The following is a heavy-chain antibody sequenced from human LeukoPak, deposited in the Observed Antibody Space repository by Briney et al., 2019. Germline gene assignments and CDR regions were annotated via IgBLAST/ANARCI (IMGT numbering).Heavy chain of an antibody. Sequence: SVKVSCKASGYTFTSYGISWVRQAPGQGLEWMGGIIPIFGTANYAQKFQGRVTITADESTSTAYMELSSLRSEDTAVYYCARELQQLWRPIDYWGQGTLVTVSS. D-gene: IGHD5-18*01. CDR3: ARELQQLWRPIDY. CDR1: GYTFTSYG. V-gene: IGHV1-69*13. CDR2: IIPIFGTA. J-gene: IGHJ4*02.